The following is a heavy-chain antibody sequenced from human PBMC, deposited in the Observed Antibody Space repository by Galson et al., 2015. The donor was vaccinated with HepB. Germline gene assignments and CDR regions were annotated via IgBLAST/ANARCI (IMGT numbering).Heavy chain of an antibody. CDR3: TKVSSKWDLDY. J-gene: IGHJ4*02. D-gene: IGHD6-13*01. CDR1: GFIFSDHY. CDR2: TRNKANGYTT. Sequence: SLRLSCAASGFIFSDHYMDWVRQAPGRGLEWVGRTRNKANGYTTEYAASVRGRFIISRDDSKNSLYLQMNSLNTEDTAVYYCTKVSSKWDLDYWGQGTLVTVSS. V-gene: IGHV3-72*01.